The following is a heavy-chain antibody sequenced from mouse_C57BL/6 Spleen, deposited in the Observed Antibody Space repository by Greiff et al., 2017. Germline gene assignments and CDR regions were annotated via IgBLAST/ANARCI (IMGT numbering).Heavy chain of an antibody. J-gene: IGHJ4*01. CDR3: ANLEYYAMDY. V-gene: IGHV1-39*01. CDR1: GYTFTSYW. Sequence: VQLQQPGAELVKPGASVKMSCKASGYTFTSYWITWVKQSNGKSLEWIGVINPNYGTTSYNQKFKGKATLTVDQSSSTAYMQLNSLTSEDSAVYYCANLEYYAMDYWGQGTSVTVSS. CDR2: INPNYGTT.